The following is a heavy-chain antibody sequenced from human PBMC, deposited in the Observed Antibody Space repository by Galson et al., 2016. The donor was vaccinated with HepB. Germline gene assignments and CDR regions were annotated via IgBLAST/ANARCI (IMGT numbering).Heavy chain of an antibody. CDR2: ISGSGDGT. Sequence: SLRLSCAASGFSFNIYAMSWVRQAPGKGLEWVSGISGSGDGTYYADSVKGRFTISRDNSKNMLYLQMNSLRVDDTAVYYCARDMWGYEILTAHQRGAFDVWGQGTLVTVS. D-gene: IGHD3-9*01. CDR1: GFSFNIYA. J-gene: IGHJ3*01. V-gene: IGHV3-23*01. CDR3: ARDMWGYEILTAHQRGAFDV.